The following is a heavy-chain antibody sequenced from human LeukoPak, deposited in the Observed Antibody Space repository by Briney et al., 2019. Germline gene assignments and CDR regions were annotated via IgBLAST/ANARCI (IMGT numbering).Heavy chain of an antibody. J-gene: IGHJ5*02. D-gene: IGHD3-3*01. CDR3: ARASLSYYDFWSGYLPWFDP. Sequence: PSETLSLTCTVSGGSISSYYWSWIRQPPGKGLEWIGYIYYSGSTNYNPSLKSRVTISVDTSKNQFSLKLSSVTAADTAVYYCARASLSYYDFWSGYLPWFDPWGQGTLVTVSS. V-gene: IGHV4-59*01. CDR1: GGSISSYY. CDR2: IYYSGST.